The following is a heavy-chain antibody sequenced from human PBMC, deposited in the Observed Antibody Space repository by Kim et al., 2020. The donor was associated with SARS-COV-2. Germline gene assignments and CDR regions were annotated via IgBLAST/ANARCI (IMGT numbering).Heavy chain of an antibody. CDR2: IKQDGSER. J-gene: IGHJ4*02. CDR1: GFTFRSYW. Sequence: GGSLRLSCAASGFTFRSYWMSWVRQAPGKGLEWVANIKQDGSERYYADSVKDRFTISRDNAKNSLYLQMNSLRAEDTAVYFCARDVAAGFDYWGQGTLVTVFS. V-gene: IGHV3-7*03. CDR3: ARDVAAGFDY. D-gene: IGHD6-13*01.